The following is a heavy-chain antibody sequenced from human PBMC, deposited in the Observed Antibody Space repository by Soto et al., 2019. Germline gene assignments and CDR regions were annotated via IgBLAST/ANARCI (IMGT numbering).Heavy chain of an antibody. D-gene: IGHD3-10*01. V-gene: IGHV1-69*18. CDR1: GDTFSGYP. CDR2: IIPVFGTT. Sequence: QVQLVQSGAELKKPGSSVKVSCKASGDTFSGYPINWVRQAPGEGLEWMGRIIPVFGTTNDAQRFEGRVTFTADASTTTAYMELRGLLSDDTAVYYCARDGGFGELKYWGPGTLVTVSS. CDR3: ARDGGFGELKY. J-gene: IGHJ4*02.